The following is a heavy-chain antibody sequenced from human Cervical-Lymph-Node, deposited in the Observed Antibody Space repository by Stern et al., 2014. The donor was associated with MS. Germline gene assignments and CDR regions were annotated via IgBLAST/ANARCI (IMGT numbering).Heavy chain of an antibody. J-gene: IGHJ6*02. V-gene: IGHV3-23*04. D-gene: IGHD6-19*01. CDR1: GFTFSDYA. Sequence: VQLVESGGNLVQPGGSLRLSCAPSGFTFSDYAMSWIRQAPGKGLDCISSICGSGGNTFYADTVQGRLTQSRDHSQHTLDLAMYSLRAKDSALYYCTKGFTVTGTGYGVDVWGQGTTVTVSS. CDR3: TKGFTVTGTGYGVDV. CDR2: ICGSGGNT.